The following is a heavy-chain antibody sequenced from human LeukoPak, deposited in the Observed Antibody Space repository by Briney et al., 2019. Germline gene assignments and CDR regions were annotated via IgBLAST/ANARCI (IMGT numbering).Heavy chain of an antibody. J-gene: IGHJ4*02. CDR1: GFTFSSSA. Sequence: PGGSLRLSCAASGFTFSSSAMSWVRQAPGKGLEWVAVISYDGSNKYYADSVKGRFTISRDNSKNTLYLQMNSLRAEDTAVYYCARDNYDFWSGLFGYWGQGTLVTVSS. CDR3: ARDNYDFWSGLFGY. CDR2: ISYDGSNK. D-gene: IGHD3-3*01. V-gene: IGHV3-30-3*01.